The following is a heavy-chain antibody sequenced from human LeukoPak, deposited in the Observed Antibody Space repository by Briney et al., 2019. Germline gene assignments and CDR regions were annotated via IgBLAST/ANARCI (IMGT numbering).Heavy chain of an antibody. CDR3: ARSPRIVVVPAAPDY. D-gene: IGHD2-2*01. J-gene: IGHJ4*02. CDR1: GFTFSDYY. V-gene: IGHV3-11*04. Sequence: PGGSLRLSCAASGFTFSDYYMSWIRQAPGKGLEWVSYISSSGSTIYYADSVKGRFTISRDNAKNSLYLQMNSLRAEDTAVYYCARSPRIVVVPAAPDYWGQGTLVTVSS. CDR2: ISSSGSTI.